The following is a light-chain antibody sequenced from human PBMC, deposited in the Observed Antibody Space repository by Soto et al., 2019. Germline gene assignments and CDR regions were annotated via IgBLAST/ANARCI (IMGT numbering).Light chain of an antibody. CDR2: EVS. Sequence: QSALTQPASVSESPGQSITISCTGTSSHVGGYNYVSWYQQHPGKAPKLMIYEVSNRPSGVSNRFSGSKSGNTASLTISGLQAEDEADHYCSSYTSSSTLVFGGGTKLTVL. J-gene: IGLJ2*01. CDR1: SSHVGGYNY. V-gene: IGLV2-14*01. CDR3: SSYTSSSTLV.